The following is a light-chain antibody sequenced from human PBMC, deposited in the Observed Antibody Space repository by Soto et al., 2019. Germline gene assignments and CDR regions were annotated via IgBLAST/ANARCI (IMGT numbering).Light chain of an antibody. J-gene: IGKJ1*01. CDR2: WAS. V-gene: IGKV4-1*01. CDR1: QSVLYSSNNKNY. CDR3: QQYYSAPWT. Sequence: DIVMTQSPDSLAVSLGERATINCKSSQSVLYSSNNKNYLAWYQQKPRQPPKLLIYWASTRESGVPDRFSGSGSGTDFTLAIRSLQAEDVAVYYCQQYYSAPWTFGQGTKVEI.